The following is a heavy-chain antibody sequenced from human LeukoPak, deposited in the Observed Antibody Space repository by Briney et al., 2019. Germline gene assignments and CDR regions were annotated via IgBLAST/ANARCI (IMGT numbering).Heavy chain of an antibody. CDR1: GGCISGGSYY. V-gene: IGHV4-61*02. D-gene: IGHD5-18*01. CDR2: IYTSGST. Sequence: SETLSLTCTVSGGCISGGSYYWSCIRQPAGKGLEWIGRIYTSGSTNYNPSLKSRVTISVDTSKNQFSLKLSSVTAADTAVYYCARDGYRAPFDYWGQGTLVTVSS. CDR3: ARDGYRAPFDY. J-gene: IGHJ4*02.